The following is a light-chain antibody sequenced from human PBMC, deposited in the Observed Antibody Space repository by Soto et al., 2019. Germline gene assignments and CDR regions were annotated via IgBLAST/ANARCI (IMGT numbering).Light chain of an antibody. V-gene: IGKV1-39*01. Sequence: DIQMTQSPSSLSASVGDRVTITCRASQRIATYLNWYQHKPGRAPKLLIYVASLLQSGVPSRFSGSGSGTDFTLTISGLQPEDFATYYCQQSYDTVAITFGQGTRLEIK. CDR1: QRIATY. CDR3: QQSYDTVAIT. J-gene: IGKJ5*01. CDR2: VAS.